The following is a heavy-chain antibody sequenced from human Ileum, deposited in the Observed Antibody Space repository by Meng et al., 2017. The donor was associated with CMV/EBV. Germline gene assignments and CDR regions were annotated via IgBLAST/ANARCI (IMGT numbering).Heavy chain of an antibody. V-gene: IGHV4-4*07. J-gene: IGHJ5*02. Sequence: PVPGPNLLTPSDTLSLTCTVTGGSVSSYYWTLIRQSAGKGLEWIGRIHPSGTTDDNHSLRGRVTMSLDTSKNQFSLKLTSVTAADTAVYYCARAAARGVPVDLWGQGTLVTVSS. D-gene: IGHD3-10*01. CDR2: IHPSGTT. CDR3: ARAAARGVPVDL. CDR1: GGSVSSYY.